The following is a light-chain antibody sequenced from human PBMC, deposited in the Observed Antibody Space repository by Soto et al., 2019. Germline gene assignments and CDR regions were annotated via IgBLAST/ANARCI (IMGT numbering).Light chain of an antibody. J-gene: IGLJ1*01. CDR1: TSNIGSNT. CDR3: AAWDDSLNGYV. V-gene: IGLV1-44*01. Sequence: QSVLTQPPSASRTPGQGVPISCSGITSNIGSNTVNWYQQLPGTAPKLLIYNNNQRPSGVPDRFSGSKSGTSASLAIGGLQSEDEADYYCAAWDDSLNGYVFGTGTKVTVL. CDR2: NNN.